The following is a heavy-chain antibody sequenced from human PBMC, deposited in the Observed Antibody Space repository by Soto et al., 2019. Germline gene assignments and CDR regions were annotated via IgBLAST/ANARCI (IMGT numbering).Heavy chain of an antibody. V-gene: IGHV3-33*01. CDR2: ILYDGSNT. Sequence: PGGSLRLSCAASGFTFSSYGMHWVRQAPGKGLEWVAFILYDGSNTFYADSLKGRFTISRDNSKNTLYLQMNSLRAEDTAVYYYARGYATNWEGGYWGQGTLVTVSS. J-gene: IGHJ4*02. CDR3: ARGYATNWEGGY. D-gene: IGHD1-1*01. CDR1: GFTFSSYG.